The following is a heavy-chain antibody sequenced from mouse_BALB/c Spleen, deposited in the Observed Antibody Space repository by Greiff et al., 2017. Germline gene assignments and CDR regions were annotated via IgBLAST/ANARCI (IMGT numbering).Heavy chain of an antibody. CDR3: ARYGNYTTWYFDV. Sequence: QVQLKQSGPELVKPGASVKMSCKASGYTFTDYVISWVKQRTGQGLEWIGEIYPGSGSTYYNEKFKGKATLTADKSSNTAYMQLSSLTSEDSAVYFCARYGNYTTWYFDVWGAGTTVTVSS. J-gene: IGHJ1*01. D-gene: IGHD2-1*01. CDR1: GYTFTDYV. V-gene: IGHV1-77*01. CDR2: IYPGSGST.